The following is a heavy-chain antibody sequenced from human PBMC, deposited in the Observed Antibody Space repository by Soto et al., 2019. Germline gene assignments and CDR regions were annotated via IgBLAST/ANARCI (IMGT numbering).Heavy chain of an antibody. Sequence: QVQLQESGPGLVKPSETLSLTCTVSGGSVSSGSYYWNWIRQPPGKGLEWIGYIYYSGSSNYNPSLTSRVSISIDKSKNQVSLKLSSVTAADTAVYYCARDVMAVAGTTNCFDPWGQGTLVTVSS. V-gene: IGHV4-61*01. CDR2: IYYSGSS. CDR3: ARDVMAVAGTTNCFDP. D-gene: IGHD6-19*01. J-gene: IGHJ5*02. CDR1: GGSVSSGSYY.